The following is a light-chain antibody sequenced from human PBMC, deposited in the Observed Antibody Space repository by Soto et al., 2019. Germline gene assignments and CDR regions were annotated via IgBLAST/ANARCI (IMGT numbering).Light chain of an antibody. J-gene: IGKJ1*01. CDR3: QQYTRYWT. Sequence: DIRMTQSPSTLSASVGDRVTIRCRASQSISTWLAWYQQKPGKAPRLLIYKASTLESGVPSRFSGIGSGTEFTLTISSLQPDDFATYYCQQYTRYWTFGQGTKV. CDR2: KAS. V-gene: IGKV1-5*03. CDR1: QSISTW.